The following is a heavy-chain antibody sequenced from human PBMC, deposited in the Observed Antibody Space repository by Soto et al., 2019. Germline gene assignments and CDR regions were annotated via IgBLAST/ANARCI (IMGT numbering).Heavy chain of an antibody. D-gene: IGHD3-10*01. CDR1: GFTFSSYG. CDR2: ISYDGSNK. V-gene: IGHV3-30*18. Sequence: QVQLVESGGGVVQPGRSLRLSCAASGFTFSSYGMHWVRQAPGKGLEWVAVISYDGSNKYYADSVKGRFTISRDNSKNTLYLQMNSLRAEDTAVYYCAKKMVRGVITNYYYYYGMDVWGQGTTVTVSS. CDR3: AKKMVRGVITNYYYYYGMDV. J-gene: IGHJ6*02.